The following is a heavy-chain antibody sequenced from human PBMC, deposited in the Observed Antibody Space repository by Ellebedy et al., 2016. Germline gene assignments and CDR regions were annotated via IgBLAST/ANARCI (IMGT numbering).Heavy chain of an antibody. J-gene: IGHJ6*02. Sequence: GGSLRLXCAASGFTFSDYYMSWIRQAPGKGLEWVSYISSSGSTIYYADSVKGRFTIPRDNAKNSLYLQMNSLRAEDTAVYYCASGSSSSLDYYYGMDVWGQGTTVTVSS. D-gene: IGHD6-6*01. V-gene: IGHV3-11*01. CDR3: ASGSSSSLDYYYGMDV. CDR1: GFTFSDYY. CDR2: ISSSGSTI.